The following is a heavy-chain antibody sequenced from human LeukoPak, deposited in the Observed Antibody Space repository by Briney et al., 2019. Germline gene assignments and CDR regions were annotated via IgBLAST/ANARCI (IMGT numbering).Heavy chain of an antibody. V-gene: IGHV4-34*01. Sequence: SETLSLTCAVYGGSFSGYYWSWIRQPPGKGLEWIGEINHSGSTNYNPSLKSRVTISVDTSKNQFSLKLSSVTAADTAVYYCARVLYSSSSEDGDYWGQGTLVTVSS. CDR1: GGSFSGYY. D-gene: IGHD6-13*01. CDR3: ARVLYSSSSEDGDY. J-gene: IGHJ4*02. CDR2: INHSGST.